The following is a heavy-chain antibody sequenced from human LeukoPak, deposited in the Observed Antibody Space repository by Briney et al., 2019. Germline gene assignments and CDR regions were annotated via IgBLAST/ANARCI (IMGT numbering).Heavy chain of an antibody. CDR3: AKDFHILTGFIFGGGCYMDV. CDR1: GFTFSSYA. V-gene: IGHV3-30*02. CDR2: IRYDGSDK. J-gene: IGHJ6*03. Sequence: PGGSLRLSCAASGFTFSSYAMSWVRQAPGKGLEWVAFIRYDGSDKYYADSVKGRFTISRDNSKNTLYLQMDSLRAEDTAVYYCAKDFHILTGFIFGGGCYMDVWGKGTTVTISS. D-gene: IGHD3-9*01.